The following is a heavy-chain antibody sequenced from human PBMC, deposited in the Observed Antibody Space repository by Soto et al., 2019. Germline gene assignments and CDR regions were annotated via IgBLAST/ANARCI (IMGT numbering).Heavy chain of an antibody. J-gene: IGHJ5*01. Sequence: QVQLVESGGGVVQPGRSLRLSCVASGFTLSNTGMHWVRQAPGKGLEWVAMISHDGSNTYYGDSVKGRFTISRDNSWNTLYLQMDSLRPEDTSVYYCAKDWASSGWFNWFDSWGQGTLVTVSS. D-gene: IGHD6-19*01. V-gene: IGHV3-30*18. CDR1: GFTLSNTG. CDR2: ISHDGSNT. CDR3: AKDWASSGWFNWFDS.